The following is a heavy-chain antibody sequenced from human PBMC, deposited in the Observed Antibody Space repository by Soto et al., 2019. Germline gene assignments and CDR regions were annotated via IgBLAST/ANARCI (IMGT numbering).Heavy chain of an antibody. J-gene: IGHJ5*02. CDR2: IYPGDSDT. V-gene: IGHV5-51*01. CDR1: GYSFTSYW. D-gene: IGHD6-19*01. CDR3: ARRNSSWLEDENWFHP. Sequence: GESLKISCKGSGYSFTSYWIGWVRQMPGKGLEWMGIIYPGDSDTRYSPSFQGQVTISADKSISTAYLQWSSLKASDTAMYYCARRNSSWLEDENWFHPWGPGRLVTVSS.